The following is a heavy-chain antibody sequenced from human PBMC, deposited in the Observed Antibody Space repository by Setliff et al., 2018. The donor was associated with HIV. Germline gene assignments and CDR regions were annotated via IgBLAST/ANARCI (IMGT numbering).Heavy chain of an antibody. CDR2: IYYSGST. CDR3: ARDLSISNPYYDILTGPGVY. V-gene: IGHV4-59*11. J-gene: IGHJ4*02. CDR1: GGSISSHY. Sequence: SETLSLTCTVSGGSISSHYWSWIRQPPGKGLEWIGSIYYSGSTYYNPSLKSRVTISVDTSKNQFSLKLSSVTAADTAVYYCARDLSISNPYYDILTGPGVYWGQGTLVTVSS. D-gene: IGHD3-9*01.